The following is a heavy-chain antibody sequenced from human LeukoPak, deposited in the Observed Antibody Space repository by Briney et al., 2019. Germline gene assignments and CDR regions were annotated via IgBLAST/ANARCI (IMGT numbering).Heavy chain of an antibody. V-gene: IGHV1-58*02. CDR2: IVVGSGNT. CDR3: AADLNYYDSSGSGDY. CDR1: GFTFTSSA. D-gene: IGHD3-22*01. J-gene: IGHJ4*02. Sequence: SVKVSCKASGFTFTSSAMQWVRQARGQRLEWIGWIVVGSGNTNYAQKFQERVTITRDMSSSTAYMELTSLRSEDTAVYYCAADLNYYDSSGSGDYWGQGTLVTVSS.